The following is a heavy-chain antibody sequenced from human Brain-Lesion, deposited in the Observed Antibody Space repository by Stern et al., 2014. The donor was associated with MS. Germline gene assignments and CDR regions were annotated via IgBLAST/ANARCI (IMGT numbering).Heavy chain of an antibody. CDR1: GFTFGSCA. CDR2: VSYDGSNK. J-gene: IGHJ5*02. Sequence: VQLEESGAGVDQPGRPLRLSCVASGFTFGSCAMHWVRQAPGKGLEWVAGVSYDGSNKYYADSVKGRFTISRDNSQNTRYMQMSSLRPEDTAVYYCAKDRQYLTYFFDHWGQGSLVTVSS. V-gene: IGHV3-30*18. CDR3: AKDRQYLTYFFDH. D-gene: IGHD2/OR15-2a*01.